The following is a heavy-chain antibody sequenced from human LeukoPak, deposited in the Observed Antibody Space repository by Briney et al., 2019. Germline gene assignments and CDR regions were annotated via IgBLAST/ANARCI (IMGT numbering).Heavy chain of an antibody. J-gene: IGHJ5*02. V-gene: IGHV1-2*06. D-gene: IGHD3-10*01. Sequence: ASVKVSCKASGYTFTGYYMHWVRQAPGQGLEWMGRINPNSGGTNYAQKFRGRVTMTRDTSISTAYMELRSLRSDDTAVYYCARDFGGWFDPWGQGTLVTVSS. CDR3: ARDFGGWFDP. CDR1: GYTFTGYY. CDR2: INPNSGGT.